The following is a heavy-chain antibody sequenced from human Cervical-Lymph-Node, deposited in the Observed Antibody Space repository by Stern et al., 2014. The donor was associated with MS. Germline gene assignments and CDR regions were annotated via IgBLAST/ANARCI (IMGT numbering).Heavy chain of an antibody. J-gene: IGHJ6*02. Sequence: HVQLLQSGAEVKKPGSSVKVSCKASGGTFSNFGFSCVRQAPGQGLDWMGGIIPIFGTAHYAQKFQGRVTITADISTSTAYMELNSLRSEDTAVYYCARDNDDNGMDVWGQGTTVIVSS. V-gene: IGHV1-69*06. CDR1: GGTFSNFG. CDR2: IIPIFGTA. D-gene: IGHD1-1*01. CDR3: ARDNDDNGMDV.